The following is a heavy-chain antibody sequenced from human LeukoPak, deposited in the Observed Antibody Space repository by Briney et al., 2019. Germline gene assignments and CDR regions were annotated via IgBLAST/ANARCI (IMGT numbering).Heavy chain of an antibody. CDR2: ISSSGSTI. CDR3: ARDWGARSIAAVLNWFDP. D-gene: IGHD6-13*01. CDR1: GFTFSDYY. V-gene: IGHV3-11*04. Sequence: GGSLRLSCAASGFTFSDYYMSWIRQAPGKGLERVSYISSSGSTIYYADSVKGRFTISRDNSKNTLYLQMNSLRAEDTAVYYCARDWGARSIAAVLNWFDPWGQGTLVTVSS. J-gene: IGHJ5*02.